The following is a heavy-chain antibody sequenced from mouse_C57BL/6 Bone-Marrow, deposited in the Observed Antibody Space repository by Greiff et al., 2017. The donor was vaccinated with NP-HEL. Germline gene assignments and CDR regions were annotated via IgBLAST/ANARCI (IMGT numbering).Heavy chain of an antibody. CDR1: GYSFTGYY. V-gene: IGHV1-42*01. CDR3: ARGITTVVAPGFAY. J-gene: IGHJ3*01. Sequence: EVKLMESGPELVKPGASVKISCKASGYSFTGYYMNWVKQSPEKSLEWIGEINPSTGGTTYNQKFKAKATLTVDKYSSTAYMQLKSLTSEDSPVYYCARGITTVVAPGFAYWGQGTLCTVSA. CDR2: INPSTGGT. D-gene: IGHD1-1*01.